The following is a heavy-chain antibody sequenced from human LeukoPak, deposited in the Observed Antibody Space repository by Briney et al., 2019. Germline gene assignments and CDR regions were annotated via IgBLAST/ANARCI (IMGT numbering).Heavy chain of an antibody. CDR1: GFTFSYYA. Sequence: GGSLRLSCAASGFTFSYYAMCWVRQAPGKGLEWVSGISGSGGSAYYADSVKGRFTISRDNSKNTLYLQMNSLRDEDTALYYCASGPRYSYGMDVWGKGTTVTVSS. V-gene: IGHV3-23*01. CDR3: ASGPRYSYGMDV. CDR2: ISGSGGSA. J-gene: IGHJ6*04.